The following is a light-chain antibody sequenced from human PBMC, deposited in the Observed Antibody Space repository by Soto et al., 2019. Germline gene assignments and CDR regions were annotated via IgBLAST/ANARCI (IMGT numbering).Light chain of an antibody. Sequence: DIQMTQSPSSLSASVGDRVTITCRASQSISYLNWYQQRPGKAPKLLIYGGSSLQSGVPSRFSGSGSGTDFTLTISSLQPEDFATYYCQQTYTSPITFGQGTRLEIK. J-gene: IGKJ5*01. CDR2: GGS. V-gene: IGKV1-39*01. CDR1: QSISY. CDR3: QQTYTSPIT.